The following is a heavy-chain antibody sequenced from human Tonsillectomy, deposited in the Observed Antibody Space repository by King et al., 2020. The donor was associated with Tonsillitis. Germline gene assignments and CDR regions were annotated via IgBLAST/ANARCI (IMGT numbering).Heavy chain of an antibody. CDR1: GGSISGYY. J-gene: IGHJ4*02. D-gene: IGHD6-13*01. CDR3: AREGNLGTSWYFDH. CDR2: IYYSGST. V-gene: IGHV4-59*01. Sequence: QLQESGPGLVKPSETLSLTCTVSGGSISGYYWSWIRQPPGEGLDWIGDIYYSGSTNYNPSLKSRVTISLDTSKTQFSLNLSSVTAADTAVYYCAREGNLGTSWYFDHWGQGTLVTVSS.